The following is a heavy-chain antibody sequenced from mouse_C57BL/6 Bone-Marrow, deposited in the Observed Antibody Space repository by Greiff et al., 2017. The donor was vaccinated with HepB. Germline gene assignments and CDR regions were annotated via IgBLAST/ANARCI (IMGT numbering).Heavy chain of an antibody. Sequence: QVQLQQSGAELARPGASVKMSCKASGYTFTSYTMHWVKQRPGQGLEWIGYINPSSGYTKYNQKFKDQATLTADKSSSTAYMQLSSLTSEDSAVYYCARKDGPWFAYWGQGTLVTVSA. CDR2: INPSSGYT. CDR3: ARKDGPWFAY. V-gene: IGHV1-4*01. J-gene: IGHJ3*01. D-gene: IGHD2-3*01. CDR1: GYTFTSYT.